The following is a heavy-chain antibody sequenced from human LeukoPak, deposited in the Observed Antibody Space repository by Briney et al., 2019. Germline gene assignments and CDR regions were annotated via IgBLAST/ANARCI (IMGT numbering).Heavy chain of an antibody. J-gene: IGHJ4*02. CDR1: GFTFDDYG. V-gene: IGHV3-20*04. Sequence: TGGSLRLSCAASGFTFDDYGMSWVRQAPGKGLEWVSGINWNGGSTGYADSVKGRFTIPRDNAKNSLYLQMNSLRAEDTALYYCARDRSMVRGVIGPFDYWGQGTLVTVSS. D-gene: IGHD3-10*01. CDR2: INWNGGST. CDR3: ARDRSMVRGVIGPFDY.